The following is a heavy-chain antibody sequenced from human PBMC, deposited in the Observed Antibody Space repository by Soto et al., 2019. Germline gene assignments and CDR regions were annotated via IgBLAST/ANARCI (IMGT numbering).Heavy chain of an antibody. J-gene: IGHJ5*02. V-gene: IGHV4-39*01. CDR2: IYYSGST. Sequence: SETLSLTCTVSGGSISSSSYYWGWIRQPPGKGLEWIGSIYYSGSTYYNPSLKSRVTISVDTSKNQFSLKLSSVTAADTAVYYCATSDYIVNWFDPWGQGTLVTVPQ. CDR3: ATSDYIVNWFDP. CDR1: GGSISSSSYY. D-gene: IGHD4-4*01.